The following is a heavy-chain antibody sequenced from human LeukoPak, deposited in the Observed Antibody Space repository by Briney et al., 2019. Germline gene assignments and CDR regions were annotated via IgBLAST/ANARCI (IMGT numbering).Heavy chain of an antibody. CDR1: GYTFTSYD. CDR2: MNPNSGNT. Sequence: ASVKVSCKASGYTFTSYDINWVRQATGQGLEWMGWMNPNSGNTGYAQKFQGRVTITRNTSISTAYMELSSLRSEDTAVYYCARGRRSQYDSWNADAFDIWGQGTMVTVSS. CDR3: ARGRRSQYDSWNADAFDI. D-gene: IGHD3-3*01. J-gene: IGHJ3*02. V-gene: IGHV1-8*03.